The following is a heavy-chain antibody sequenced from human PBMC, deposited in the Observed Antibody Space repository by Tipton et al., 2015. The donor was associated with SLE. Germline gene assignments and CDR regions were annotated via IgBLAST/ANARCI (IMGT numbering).Heavy chain of an antibody. J-gene: IGHJ6*03. CDR2: IPYDGSKK. CDR3: AKRSDQYYYMDV. Sequence: SLRLSCEVSRVTLSSYGMPWVRQAPGKGLEWLALIPYDGSKKYYADSVKGRFTISRDNSRNTLYLQMNSLRGEDTAVYYCAKRSDQYYYMDVWGKGTTVTVSS. D-gene: IGHD2-2*01. V-gene: IGHV3-30*12. CDR1: RVTLSSYG.